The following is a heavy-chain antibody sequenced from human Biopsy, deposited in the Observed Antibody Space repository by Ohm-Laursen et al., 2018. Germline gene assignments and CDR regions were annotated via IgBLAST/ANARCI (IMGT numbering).Heavy chain of an antibody. CDR2: IYNVEST. CDR1: GGSISSGGYY. V-gene: IGHV4-31*03. J-gene: IGHJ5*02. CDR3: VRDRRDWYEP. Sequence: PSETLSLTCSVSGGSISSGGYYWSWIRQFPGKGLELLGYIYNVESTYYNPSLKSRVLISGDASRNQYSLKLTSVTAAGTAVYYCVRDRRDWYEPWGQGTLVTVSS.